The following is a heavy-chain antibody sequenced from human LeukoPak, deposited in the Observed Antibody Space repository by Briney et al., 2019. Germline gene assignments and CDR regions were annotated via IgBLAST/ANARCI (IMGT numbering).Heavy chain of an antibody. D-gene: IGHD1-26*01. CDR3: ASSSIYSGSYYLDY. V-gene: IGHV4-39*07. CDR1: GGSISSSSYY. J-gene: IGHJ4*02. CDR2: IYYSGST. Sequence: SETLSLTCTVSGGSISSSSYYWGWIRQPPGKGLEWIGSIYYSGSTYYNPSLKSRVTISVDTSKNQFSLKLSSVTAADTAMYYCASSSIYSGSYYLDYWGQGSLVTVSS.